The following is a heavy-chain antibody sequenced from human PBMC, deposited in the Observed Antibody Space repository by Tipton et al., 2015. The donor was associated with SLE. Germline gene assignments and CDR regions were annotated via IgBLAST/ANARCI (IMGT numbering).Heavy chain of an antibody. Sequence: QLVQSGAEVKKPGASVKVSCKASGNTLTSYYMHWVRQAPGQGLEWMGIINPSGDNTRYAQEFQGRVTMSRDTSENHFSLNLNSVTAADTAVYFCARQRGYYDGTPFPPWNFDLWGRGTQVTVSS. J-gene: IGHJ2*01. CDR1: GNTLTSYY. CDR3: ARQRGYYDGTPFPPWNFDL. D-gene: IGHD3-16*01. CDR2: INPSGDNT. V-gene: IGHV1-46*01.